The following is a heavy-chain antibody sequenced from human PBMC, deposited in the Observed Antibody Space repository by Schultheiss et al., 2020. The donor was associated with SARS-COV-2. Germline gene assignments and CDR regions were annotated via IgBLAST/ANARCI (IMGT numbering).Heavy chain of an antibody. CDR2: ISGSGGTT. J-gene: IGHJ4*02. CDR1: GFTFSNYA. Sequence: GESLKISCAASGFTFSNYAMSWVRQAPGKGLEWVSTISGSGGTTYYGDSVKGRVTISRDNSKNTLNLQMNSLRAEDTAVYYCARASPYFDYWGQGALVTVSS. CDR3: ARASPYFDY. V-gene: IGHV3-23*01.